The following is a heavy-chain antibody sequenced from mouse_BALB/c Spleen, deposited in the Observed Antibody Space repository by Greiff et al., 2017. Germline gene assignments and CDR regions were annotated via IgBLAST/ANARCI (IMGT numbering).Heavy chain of an antibody. CDR3: ARCGDAMDY. Sequence: EVKLMESGGGLVQPGGSRKLSCAASGFTFSSFGMHWVRQAPEKGLEWVAYISSGSSTIYYADTVKGRFTISRDNPKNTLFLQMTSLRSEDTAMYYCARCGDAMDYWGQGTSVTVSS. V-gene: IGHV5-17*02. CDR1: GFTFSSFG. CDR2: ISSGSSTI. J-gene: IGHJ4*01.